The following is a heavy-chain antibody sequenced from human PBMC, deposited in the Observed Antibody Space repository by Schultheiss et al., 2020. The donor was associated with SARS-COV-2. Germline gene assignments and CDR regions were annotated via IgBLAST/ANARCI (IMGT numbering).Heavy chain of an antibody. CDR2: ISYDGSNK. V-gene: IGHV3-30*07. CDR3: AKDLGGDYSNYDY. J-gene: IGHJ4*02. CDR1: GFTFDDYA. Sequence: GGSLRLSCAASGFTFDDYAMHWVRQAPGKGLEWVAVISYDGSNKYYADSVKGRFTISRDNSKNTLYLQMNSLRAEDTAVYYCAKDLGGDYSNYDYWGQGTLVTVSS. D-gene: IGHD4-11*01.